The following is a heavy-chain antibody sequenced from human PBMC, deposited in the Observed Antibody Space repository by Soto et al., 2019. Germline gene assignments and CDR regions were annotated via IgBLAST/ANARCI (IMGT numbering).Heavy chain of an antibody. CDR3: AAHCSGGSCSPNHHFDY. CDR2: IIPKLGSA. Sequence: SVKVSCKASGGGNLRDYRTTWVRRAPGQGLEWMGGIIPKLGSANYAQKFQGRVTITADESTNSVYMELRSLRSDDTAVYYCAAHCSGGSCSPNHHFDYWGQGTLVTVSS. D-gene: IGHD2-15*01. J-gene: IGHJ4*02. CDR1: GGGNLRDYR. V-gene: IGHV1-69*13.